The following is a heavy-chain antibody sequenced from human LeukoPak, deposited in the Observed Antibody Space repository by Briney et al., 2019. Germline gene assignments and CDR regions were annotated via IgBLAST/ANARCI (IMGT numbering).Heavy chain of an antibody. J-gene: IGHJ2*01. CDR3: AKGRWELLNWYFDL. Sequence: GGSLRLSCAASGFTFSRYGMHWVRQAPGKGLEWVAVISYDGSNKYYADSVKGRFTISRDNSKNTLYLQMNSLRAEDTAVYYCAKGRWELLNWYFDLWGRGTLVTVSS. CDR2: ISYDGSNK. D-gene: IGHD1-26*01. CDR1: GFTFSRYG. V-gene: IGHV3-30*18.